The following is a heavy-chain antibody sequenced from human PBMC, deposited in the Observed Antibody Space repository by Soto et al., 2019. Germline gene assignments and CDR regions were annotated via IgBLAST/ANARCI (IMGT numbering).Heavy chain of an antibody. Sequence: SETLSLTCTVSGDSISSSSYYWGWIRQPPGKGLEWIGSIYYSGSTYYNPSLKSRVTISVDTSKNQFSLKLSSVTAADTAVYYCARPLGYCSGGSCHNWFDPWGQGTLVTVSS. CDR3: ARPLGYCSGGSCHNWFDP. J-gene: IGHJ5*02. CDR2: IYYSGST. CDR1: GDSISSSSYY. V-gene: IGHV4-39*01. D-gene: IGHD2-15*01.